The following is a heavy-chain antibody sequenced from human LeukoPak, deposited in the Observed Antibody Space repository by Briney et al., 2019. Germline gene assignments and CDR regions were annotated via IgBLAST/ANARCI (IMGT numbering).Heavy chain of an antibody. J-gene: IGHJ4*02. Sequence: SETLSLTCTVSGGSISRGGYYWSWIRQHPGKGLEWIGYIYYSGSTYYNPSLKSRVSISVDTSKNQFSLKLSSVTAADTAVYYCARRGNDILTGYLDYWGQGTLVTVSS. V-gene: IGHV4-31*03. CDR3: ARRGNDILTGYLDY. CDR2: IYYSGST. D-gene: IGHD3-9*01. CDR1: GGSISRGGYY.